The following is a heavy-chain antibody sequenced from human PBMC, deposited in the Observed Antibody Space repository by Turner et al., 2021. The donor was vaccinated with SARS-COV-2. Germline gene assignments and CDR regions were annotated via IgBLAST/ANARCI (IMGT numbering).Heavy chain of an antibody. V-gene: IGHV3-21*01. Sequence: EVQLVESGGGLVKPGGSLRLSCAASRFTFSSYSLNWVRQAPGKGLEWVSSISSSSSYIYYADSVKGRFTISRDNAKNSLYLQMNSLRAEDTAVYYCARDHRPVVVPAAKRAGSYYYGMDVWGQGTTVTVSS. J-gene: IGHJ6*02. CDR3: ARDHRPVVVPAAKRAGSYYYGMDV. CDR1: RFTFSSYS. CDR2: ISSSSSYI. D-gene: IGHD2-2*01.